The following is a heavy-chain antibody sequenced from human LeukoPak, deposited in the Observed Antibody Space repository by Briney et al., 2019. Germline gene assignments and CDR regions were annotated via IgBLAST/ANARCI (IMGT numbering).Heavy chain of an antibody. CDR1: GFTFSNYW. D-gene: IGHD1-14*01. CDR3: ARDVYGLGDY. Sequence: GGSLRLSCVASGFTFSNYWMHWVRHAPEKGLMWVSKINSDGSGPDYADSVKGRFTISRDNAKNTLYLQMNSLRAEDTAVYYCARDVYGLGDYWGQGTLITVSS. J-gene: IGHJ4*02. V-gene: IGHV3-74*01. CDR2: INSDGSGP.